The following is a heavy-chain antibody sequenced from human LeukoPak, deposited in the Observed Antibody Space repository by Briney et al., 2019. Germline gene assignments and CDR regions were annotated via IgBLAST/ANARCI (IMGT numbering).Heavy chain of an antibody. CDR1: GFTFGDYA. D-gene: IGHD2-15*01. Sequence: GGSLRLSCTASGFTFGDYAMSWVRQAPGKGLEWVGFIRSKAYGGTTEYAASVKGRFTISRDDSKSIAYLQINSLRAEDTAVYYCARDKVQGSEWGSNFDYWGQGTLVTVSS. CDR3: ARDKVQGSEWGSNFDY. CDR2: IRSKAYGGTT. V-gene: IGHV3-49*04. J-gene: IGHJ4*02.